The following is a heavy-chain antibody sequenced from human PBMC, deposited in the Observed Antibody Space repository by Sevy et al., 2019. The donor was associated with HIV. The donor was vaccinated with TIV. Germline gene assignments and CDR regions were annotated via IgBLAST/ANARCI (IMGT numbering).Heavy chain of an antibody. J-gene: IGHJ2*01. CDR2: TYYKSKWYS. V-gene: IGHV6-1*01. D-gene: IGHD6-19*01. CDR3: ARSVAALDFWYFXL. Sequence: SQTLSLTCAISGDSVXSNNAAWNWIRQSPSRGLEWLGRTYYKSKWYSHYAVSVKSRMTINPDTSKNQFSLQLNSLTPEDTAVYYCARSVAALDFWYFXLWGRGTLVTVSS. CDR1: GDSVXSNNAA.